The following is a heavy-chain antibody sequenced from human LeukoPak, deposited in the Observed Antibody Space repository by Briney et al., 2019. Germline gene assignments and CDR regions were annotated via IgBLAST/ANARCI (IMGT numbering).Heavy chain of an antibody. CDR2: IYYSGST. J-gene: IGHJ3*02. CDR1: VGSLSSSSYY. Sequence: PSETLSRTCTVSVGSLSSSSYYWGWTRQPPGKGLEWIGSIYYSGSTYCNPSLNSRVTISVVTSKNQFSLKLSSVTAADTAVYYCARTGYCSSTSCYPTNAFDIWGQGTMVTVSS. D-gene: IGHD2-2*01. V-gene: IGHV4-39*01. CDR3: ARTGYCSSTSCYPTNAFDI.